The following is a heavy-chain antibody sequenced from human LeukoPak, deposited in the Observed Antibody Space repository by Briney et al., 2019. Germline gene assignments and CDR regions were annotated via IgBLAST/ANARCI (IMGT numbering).Heavy chain of an antibody. D-gene: IGHD3-10*01. V-gene: IGHV4-4*02. CDR3: ARDYYGSGITSNWFDP. CDR2: IYHSGST. Sequence: PSETLSLTCAVSGGSISSSNWWSWVRQPPGKGLEWIGEIYHSGSTNYNPSLKSRVTISVDKSKNQFSLKLSSVTAADTAVYYCARDYYGSGITSNWFDPWGQGTLVTVSS. J-gene: IGHJ5*02. CDR1: GGSISSSNW.